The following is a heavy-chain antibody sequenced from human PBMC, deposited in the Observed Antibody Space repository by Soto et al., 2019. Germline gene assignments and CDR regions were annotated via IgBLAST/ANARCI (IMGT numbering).Heavy chain of an antibody. V-gene: IGHV4-4*02. Sequence: SETLSLSCTLSGGSVRAPDWWNWVRQSPDKGLEWIAEVHISGHSNYNPSLRSRVSVSIDSSKNQFYLNLNSVTAADTAIYYCARVRQGCSANNCYFDPWGQGTQVTVSS. CDR2: VHISGHS. D-gene: IGHD1-1*01. CDR1: GGSVRAPDW. CDR3: ARVRQGCSANNCYFDP. J-gene: IGHJ5*01.